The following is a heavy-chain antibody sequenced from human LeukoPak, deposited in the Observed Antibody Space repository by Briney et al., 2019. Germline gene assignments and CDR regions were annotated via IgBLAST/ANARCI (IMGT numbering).Heavy chain of an antibody. CDR1: GDSVSSNSAA. J-gene: IGHJ2*01. CDR2: TYYRSKCN. CDR3: ARGKWELLSHYWCFDL. D-gene: IGHD1-26*01. V-gene: IGHV6-1*01. Sequence: SQTLSLTCAISGDSVSSNSAAWNWIRQSPSRGLEWLGRTYYRSKCNDYAVSVKSRTTINPDTSKNQFSLQLNSVTPEDTAVYYCARGKWELLSHYWCFDLWGRGTLVTVSS.